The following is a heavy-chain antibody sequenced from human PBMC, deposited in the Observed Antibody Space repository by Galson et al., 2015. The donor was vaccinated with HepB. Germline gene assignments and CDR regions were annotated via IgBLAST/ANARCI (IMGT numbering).Heavy chain of an antibody. V-gene: IGHV1-18*01. Sequence: SVKVSCKASGYTFTDYGVNWVRQAPGQGLEWLGYISPLNGNTNYPQKFQARVTMTTDTSTNTAYMELRSLRSDDTAVYYCTRRYFDIWGQGTMVTVSS. CDR2: ISPLNGNT. CDR3: TRRYFDI. J-gene: IGHJ3*02. CDR1: GYTFTDYG.